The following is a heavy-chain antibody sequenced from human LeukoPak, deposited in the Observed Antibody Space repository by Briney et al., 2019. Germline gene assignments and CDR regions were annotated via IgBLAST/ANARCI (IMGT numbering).Heavy chain of an antibody. CDR3: ARAKTYGDPYYMDV. CDR1: GGSISSYY. D-gene: IGHD4-17*01. V-gene: IGHV4-59*12. CDR2: IYYSGST. Sequence: SETLSLTCTVSGGSISSYYWSWIRQPPGKGLEWIGYIYYSGSTYYNPSLKSRVTISVDTSKNQFSLKLSSVTAADTAVYYCARAKTYGDPYYMDVWGKGTTVTVSS. J-gene: IGHJ6*03.